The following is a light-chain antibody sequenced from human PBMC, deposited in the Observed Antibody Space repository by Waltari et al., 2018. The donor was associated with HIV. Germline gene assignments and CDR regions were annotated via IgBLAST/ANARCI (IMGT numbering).Light chain of an antibody. CDR1: SSHIGRNY. CDR3: AAWDDSLSGPV. CDR2: RNN. V-gene: IGLV1-47*01. Sequence: QSVLTQPPSASGTPGQRVTISCSATSSHIGRNYVSWYPQLPGTTPKLLIYRNNQRPSGVPDRFSGSKSGTSASLAISGLRSEDEADYYCAAWDDSLSGPVFGGGTKLTVL. J-gene: IGLJ3*02.